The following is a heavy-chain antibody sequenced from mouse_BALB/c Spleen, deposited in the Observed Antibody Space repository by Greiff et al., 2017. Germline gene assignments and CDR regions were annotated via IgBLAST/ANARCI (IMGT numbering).Heavy chain of an antibody. CDR1: GFSLTGYG. CDR2: IWGDGST. D-gene: IGHD1-1*01. Sequence: VQGVESGPGLVAPSQSLSITCTVSGFSLTGYGVNWVRQPPGKGLEWLGMIWGDGSTDYNSALKSRLSISKDNSKSQVFLKMNSLQTDDTARYYCARALITTARYFDVWGAGTTVTVSS. V-gene: IGHV2-6-7*01. J-gene: IGHJ1*01. CDR3: ARALITTARYFDV.